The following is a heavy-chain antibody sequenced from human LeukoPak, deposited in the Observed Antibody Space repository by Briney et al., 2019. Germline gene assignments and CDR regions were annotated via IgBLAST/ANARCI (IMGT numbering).Heavy chain of an antibody. CDR2: INHSGST. Sequence: SETLSLTCAVYGGSFSGYYWSWIRQPPGKGLEWIGEINHSGSTNYNPSLKSRVTISVDTSKNQFSLKLGSVTAADTAVYYCAGGYYYDSSGYYYAYASYYFDYWGQGTLVTVSS. J-gene: IGHJ4*02. V-gene: IGHV4-34*01. D-gene: IGHD3-22*01. CDR3: AGGYYYDSSGYYYAYASYYFDY. CDR1: GGSFSGYY.